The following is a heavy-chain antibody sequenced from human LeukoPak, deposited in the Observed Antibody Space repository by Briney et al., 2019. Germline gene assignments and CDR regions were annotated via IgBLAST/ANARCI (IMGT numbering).Heavy chain of an antibody. CDR1: GLSMSAYQ. Sequence: SETLSLTCTVSGLSMSAYQWSWVRQSPEKGLEWIEYIKNKEETSYNPSLKSRVTTSVDTPKSQFSLRLTSVTAADTAVYYCATSNDAKIAPFDHWGQGAPVTVSS. J-gene: IGHJ4*02. D-gene: IGHD2-21*01. V-gene: IGHV4-4*09. CDR3: ATSNDAKIAPFDH. CDR2: IKNKEET.